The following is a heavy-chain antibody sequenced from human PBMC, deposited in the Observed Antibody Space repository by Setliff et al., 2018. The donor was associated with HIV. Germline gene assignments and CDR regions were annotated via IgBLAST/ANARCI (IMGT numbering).Heavy chain of an antibody. CDR3: ARLNNGAHYFHFDY. J-gene: IGHJ4*02. CDR2: IYDSGIT. CDR1: GGSFSGYY. D-gene: IGHD1-20*01. V-gene: IGHV4-59*08. Sequence: PSETLSLTCAVYGGSFSGYYWSWIRQPPGKGLEWIGYIYDSGITNYNPSLRSRVTISIDTPKNQFSLKLSSVTAADTAVYYCARLNNGAHYFHFDYWGQGTLVTVSS.